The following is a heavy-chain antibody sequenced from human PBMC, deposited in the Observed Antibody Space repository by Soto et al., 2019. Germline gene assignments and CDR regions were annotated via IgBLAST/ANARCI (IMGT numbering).Heavy chain of an antibody. CDR2: IYYSGST. CDR1: GGSISSYY. D-gene: IGHD4-17*01. Sequence: SETLSLTCTVSGGSISSYYWSWIRQPPGKGLEWIGYIYYSGSTNYNPSLKSRVTISVDTSKNQFSLKLSSVTAADTAVYYCARGGRWGDYGDYVGAFDIWGQGTMVTVS. J-gene: IGHJ3*02. CDR3: ARGGRWGDYGDYVGAFDI. V-gene: IGHV4-59*01.